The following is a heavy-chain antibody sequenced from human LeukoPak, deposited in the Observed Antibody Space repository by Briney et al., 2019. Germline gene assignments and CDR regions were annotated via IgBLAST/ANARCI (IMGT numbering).Heavy chain of an antibody. CDR3: AKLKNSSRIYFDY. CDR1: GFTFSSYA. Sequence: QSGGSLSLSCAASGFTFSSYAMSWVRQAPGKGLELVSAISGSGGSTYYADSVKGRFTTSRVNSKNTLYLQMNSLRAEDTAVYYCAKLKNSSRIYFDYWGQGTLVTVSS. D-gene: IGHD6-13*01. CDR2: ISGSGGST. V-gene: IGHV3-23*01. J-gene: IGHJ4*02.